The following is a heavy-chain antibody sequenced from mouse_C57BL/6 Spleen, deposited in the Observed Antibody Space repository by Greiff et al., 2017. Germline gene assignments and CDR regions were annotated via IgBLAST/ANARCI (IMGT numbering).Heavy chain of an antibody. CDR3: ARYYGSSYGYAMDY. D-gene: IGHD1-1*01. J-gene: IGHJ4*01. CDR2: IYPGGGYT. V-gene: IGHV1-63*01. CDR1: GYTFTNYW. Sequence: QVQLQQSGAELVRPGTSVTMSCKASGYTFTNYWIGWAKQRPGHGLEWIGDIYPGGGYTNYNEKFKGKATLTADKSSSTAYMQFSSLTSEDSAIYYCARYYGSSYGYAMDYWGQGTSVTVSS.